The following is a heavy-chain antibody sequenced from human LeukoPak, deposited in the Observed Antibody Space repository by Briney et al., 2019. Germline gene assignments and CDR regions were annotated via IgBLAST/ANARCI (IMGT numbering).Heavy chain of an antibody. V-gene: IGHV4-34*01. CDR2: INHSGST. Sequence: PSETLSLTCAVYGGSFSGYYWSWIRPPPGKGLEWIGEINHSGSTNYNPSLKSRVTISVDTSKNQFSLKLSSVTAADTAVYYCARHPSTIRSAYDYWGQGTLVTVSS. D-gene: IGHD5/OR15-5a*01. CDR1: GGSFSGYY. CDR3: ARHPSTIRSAYDY. J-gene: IGHJ4*02.